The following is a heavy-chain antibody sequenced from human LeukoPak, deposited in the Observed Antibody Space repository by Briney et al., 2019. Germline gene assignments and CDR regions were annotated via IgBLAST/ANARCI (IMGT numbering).Heavy chain of an antibody. CDR2: VYGGNTS. Sequence: AGGSLRLSCAASGFTVSTNYMSWVRRAPGKGLEWVSVVYGGNTSYYADSVKGRFTISRDTSKNTVHLQMNSLRTEDTAVYYCARAYGSNSNDYWGQGTLVTVSS. J-gene: IGHJ4*02. CDR1: GFTVSTNY. D-gene: IGHD6-13*01. CDR3: ARAYGSNSNDY. V-gene: IGHV3-66*02.